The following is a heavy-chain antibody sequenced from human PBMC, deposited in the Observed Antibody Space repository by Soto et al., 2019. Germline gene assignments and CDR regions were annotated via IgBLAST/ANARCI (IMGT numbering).Heavy chain of an antibody. J-gene: IGHJ4*02. CDR1: GGSFSGYY. CDR2: INHSGST. Sequence: SETLSLTCAVYGGSFSGYYWSWSRQPPGKGLEWIGEINHSGSTNYNPSLKSRVTISVDTSKNQFSLKLSSVTAADTAVYYCARDKITGLFDYWGQGTLVTVSS. D-gene: IGHD2-8*02. CDR3: ARDKITGLFDY. V-gene: IGHV4-34*01.